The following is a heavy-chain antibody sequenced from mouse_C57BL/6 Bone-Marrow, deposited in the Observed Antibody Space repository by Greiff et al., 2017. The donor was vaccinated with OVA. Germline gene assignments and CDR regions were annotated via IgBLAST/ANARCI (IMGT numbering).Heavy chain of an antibody. J-gene: IGHJ1*03. Sequence: VKLVESGAELARPGASVKLSCKASGYTFTSSGISWVKQRTGQGLEWIGEIYPRSGNTYYNEKFKGKATLTADKSSSTAYMELRSLTSEDSAVYFCALLFLWYFDVWGTGTTVTVSS. CDR1: GYTFTSSG. D-gene: IGHD1-1*01. CDR2: IYPRSGNT. V-gene: IGHV1-81*01. CDR3: ALLFLWYFDV.